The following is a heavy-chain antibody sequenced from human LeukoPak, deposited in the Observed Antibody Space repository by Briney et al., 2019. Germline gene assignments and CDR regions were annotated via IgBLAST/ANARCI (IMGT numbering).Heavy chain of an antibody. CDR1: GGSISSYY. J-gene: IGHJ4*02. Sequence: SETLSLTCTVSGGSISSYYWSWIRQPAGKGLEWIGRIYTSGSTNYNPSLKSRVTMSVDTSKNQFSLKLSSVTAADTAVYYCARGPTYYYDSSGYTFDYWGQGTLVTVSS. V-gene: IGHV4-4*07. CDR2: IYTSGST. D-gene: IGHD3-22*01. CDR3: ARGPTYYYDSSGYTFDY.